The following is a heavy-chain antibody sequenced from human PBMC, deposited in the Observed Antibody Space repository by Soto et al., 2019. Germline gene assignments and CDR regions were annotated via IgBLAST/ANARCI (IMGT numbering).Heavy chain of an antibody. Sequence: SETLSLPCSVSGGSVTNDNSYWTWIRLHPGKGLEWIGYIYFGGTTYYSPSLKSRVSISADTSKNLFFLRLSSVTAADTAIYYCARGSSSEGPGQMTFDYWSPGTQVTVSS. D-gene: IGHD2-2*01. V-gene: IGHV4-31*03. J-gene: IGHJ4*01. CDR2: IYFGGTT. CDR1: GGSVTNDNSY. CDR3: ARGSSSEGPGQMTFDY.